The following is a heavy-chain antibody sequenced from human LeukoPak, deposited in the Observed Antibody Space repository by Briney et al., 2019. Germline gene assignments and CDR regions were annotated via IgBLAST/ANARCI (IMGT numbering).Heavy chain of an antibody. CDR3: ARTSAVRFLEWLSERNYAFDI. J-gene: IGHJ3*02. CDR2: IYYSGST. D-gene: IGHD3-3*01. V-gene: IGHV4-59*08. CDR1: GGSISSYY. Sequence: SETLSLTCTVSGGSISSYYWSWIRQPPGKGLDWIGYIYYSGSTNYNPYLKSRVTISVDTCKIQFSLKLSSVPAADPAVYYCARTSAVRFLEWLSERNYAFDIWGQGTMVTVSS.